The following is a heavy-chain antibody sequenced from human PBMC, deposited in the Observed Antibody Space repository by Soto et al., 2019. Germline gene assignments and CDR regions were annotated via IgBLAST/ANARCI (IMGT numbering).Heavy chain of an antibody. D-gene: IGHD3-10*01. CDR1: CGSFSGYY. V-gene: IGHV4-34*01. CDR3: ARTGWIRGGALY. CDR2: INHSGST. Sequence: SETLSLTCAVYCGSFSGYYWSWIRQPPGKGLEWIGEINHSGSTNYTPSLKSRVTISVDTSKNQFSLKLSSVTAADTAVYYCARTGWIRGGALYWGQGTLVTVSS. J-gene: IGHJ4*02.